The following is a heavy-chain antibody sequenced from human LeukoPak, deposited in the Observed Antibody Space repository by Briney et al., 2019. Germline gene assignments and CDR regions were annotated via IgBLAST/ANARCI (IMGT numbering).Heavy chain of an antibody. CDR3: AKDRSLDGGNSNGYFGS. CDR1: GFTFSDFW. D-gene: IGHD4-23*01. V-gene: IGHV3-7*03. CDR2: TNEAGGDK. J-gene: IGHJ4*02. Sequence: GGSLRLSCAASGFTFSDFWMSWVRQAPGKGLECVASTNEAGGDKLYVDSVKGRFTISRDNSKNSLSLQMNSLTAEDTAVYYCAKDRSLDGGNSNGYFGSWGQGTLVTVSS.